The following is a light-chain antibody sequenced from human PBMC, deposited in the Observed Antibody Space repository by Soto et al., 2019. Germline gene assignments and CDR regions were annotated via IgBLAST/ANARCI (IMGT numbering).Light chain of an antibody. CDR3: QQYYAPPWT. V-gene: IGKV4-1*01. CDR1: QSVLDSSTNDSK. CDR2: GAS. J-gene: IGKJ1*01. Sequence: DIVMTQSPDPLAVSLGERATINCKSSQSVLDSSTNDSKIAWYQQRPRQPPKLLTYGASTRESGVPDRFSGSGAGTYFTLTISNMQTEDVAVYYCQQYYAPPWTFGQGTEVEIK.